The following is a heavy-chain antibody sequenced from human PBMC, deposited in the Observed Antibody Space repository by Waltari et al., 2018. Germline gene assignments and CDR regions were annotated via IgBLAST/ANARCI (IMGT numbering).Heavy chain of an antibody. J-gene: IGHJ4*02. Sequence: QLQLQESGPGLVKPSETLSLTCTVSGGSISSSSYYWGWIRQPPGKGLAWLGSIYYSGSTYYNPSLKSRVTISVDTAKNQFSLKLSSVTAADTAVYYCARVPYVWGSYGPFDYWGQGTLVTVSS. CDR1: GGSISSSSYY. CDR2: IYYSGST. CDR3: ARVPYVWGSYGPFDY. V-gene: IGHV4-39*07. D-gene: IGHD3-16*01.